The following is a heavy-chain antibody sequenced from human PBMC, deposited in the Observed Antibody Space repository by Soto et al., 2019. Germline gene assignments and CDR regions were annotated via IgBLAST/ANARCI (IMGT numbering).Heavy chain of an antibody. V-gene: IGHV3-7*05. CDR3: ARDGSTSWYSYDYQGMDV. Sequence: EVQLVESGGGLVQPGGSLRLSCGASGFTFRTYWLSWVRQVPGKGLEWVANINQDGSEKNYVDSVKGRFTISRDNAKNSLYLQMSSLRAEDTALYYCARDGSTSWYSYDYQGMDVWGQGPTVTVSS. D-gene: IGHD5-18*01. CDR2: INQDGSEK. CDR1: GFTFRTYW. J-gene: IGHJ6*02.